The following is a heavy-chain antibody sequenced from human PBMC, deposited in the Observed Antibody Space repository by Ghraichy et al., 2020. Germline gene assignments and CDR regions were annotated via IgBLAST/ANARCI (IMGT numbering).Heavy chain of an antibody. J-gene: IGHJ4*02. D-gene: IGHD3-3*02. CDR1: GFSFNSFA. Sequence: GSLRLSCAASGFSFNSFAFSWVRQTAGRGLEWVAGISLSDGSTYYPDSVRGRFTISRDNSKNTLYLQMNGLRAEDTALYYCAKWKSYIFGSQIFDDWGPGTLVTVSS. CDR3: AKWKSYIFGSQIFDD. V-gene: IGHV3-23*01. CDR2: ISLSDGST.